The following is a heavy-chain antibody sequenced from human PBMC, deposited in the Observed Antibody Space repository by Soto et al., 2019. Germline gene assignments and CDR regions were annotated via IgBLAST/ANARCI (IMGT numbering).Heavy chain of an antibody. D-gene: IGHD2-15*01. V-gene: IGHV1-3*05. Sequence: QVQLVQSGAEEKKPGASVKVSCKASGYTFISYAMHWVRQAPGQSLEWMGWINPGNGDTKYSQTLQGRVTLTRDTYASTAYMELTSLSYDDTAVYSCAAGGGGSRYWGQGTLVTVSS. CDR3: AAGGGGSRY. CDR2: INPGNGDT. J-gene: IGHJ4*02. CDR1: GYTFISYA.